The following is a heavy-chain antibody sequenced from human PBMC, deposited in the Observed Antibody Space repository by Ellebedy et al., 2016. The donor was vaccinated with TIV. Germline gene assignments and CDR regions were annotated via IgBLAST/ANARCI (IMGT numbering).Heavy chain of an antibody. Sequence: AASVKVSCKASGDTFTSYDINWVRQATGQGLEWMGWMNPNSGNTGYAQKFQCRVTMTRNTSISTAYMELSSLLSEDTAVYYCATSVRGGLRLGDLSLYRAFDIWGQGTMVTVSS. D-gene: IGHD3-16*02. CDR3: ATSVRGGLRLGDLSLYRAFDI. CDR1: GDTFTSYD. V-gene: IGHV1-8*01. CDR2: MNPNSGNT. J-gene: IGHJ3*02.